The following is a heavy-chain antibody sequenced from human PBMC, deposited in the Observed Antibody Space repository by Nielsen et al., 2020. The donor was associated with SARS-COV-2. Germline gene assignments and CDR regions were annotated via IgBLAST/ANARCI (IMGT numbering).Heavy chain of an antibody. CDR1: GFTFSSYD. D-gene: IGHD1-20*01. CDR2: IGSAGDP. CDR3: ARALLGKGVTGLDY. J-gene: IGHJ4*02. Sequence: GESLKISCAASGFTFSSYDMHWVRQVTGKGLEWVSAIGSAGDPYYPDSVRGRFTISRENAKDSLYLEINSLRAGDTAVYYCARALLGKGVTGLDYWGQGTLVTVSS. V-gene: IGHV3-13*04.